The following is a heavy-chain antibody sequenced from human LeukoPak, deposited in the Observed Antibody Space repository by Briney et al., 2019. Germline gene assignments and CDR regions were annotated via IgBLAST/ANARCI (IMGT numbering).Heavy chain of an antibody. Sequence: PGGSLRLSCAASIQSYTNYGMHCVRQAPGKGLEWVAFIRYDGGKTHYVDSVKGRFTVSRGNSNKTLYLQMNGLRAEDTAVYFCASDTTGSLITRCETEDQNRYMDVWGKGTTVTVTS. CDR2: IRYDGGKT. CDR3: ASDTTGSLITRCETEDQNRYMDV. V-gene: IGHV3-30*02. J-gene: IGHJ6*03. D-gene: IGHD2-2*01. CDR1: IQSYTNYG.